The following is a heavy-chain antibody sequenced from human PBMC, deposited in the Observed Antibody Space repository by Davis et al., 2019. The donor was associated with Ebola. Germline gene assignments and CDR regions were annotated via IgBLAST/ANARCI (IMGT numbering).Heavy chain of an antibody. V-gene: IGHV4-61*08. Sequence: SETLSLTCTVSGGSVNIIDYYWTWIRQPPGKGLEWIGYIYYTGSTNYNPSLKSRVTISADTTKKQFSLKLSSVTAADTAVYYCVRRNGNSGYERFDSWGQGRLVTVSS. CDR1: GGSVNIIDYY. CDR3: VRRNGNSGYERFDS. CDR2: IYYTGST. D-gene: IGHD5-12*01. J-gene: IGHJ5*01.